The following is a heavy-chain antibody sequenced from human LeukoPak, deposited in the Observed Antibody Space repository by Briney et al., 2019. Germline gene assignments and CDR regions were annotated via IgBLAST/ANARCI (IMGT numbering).Heavy chain of an antibody. Sequence: PSETLSLTCTVSGGSISSYYWSWIRQPPGKGLEWIGYIYSSGSTNYNPSLKSRVTISVDTSKNQFSLKLSSVTAADTAVYYCARTDSSGYQYYFDYWGQGTLVTVSS. J-gene: IGHJ4*02. V-gene: IGHV4-59*01. CDR1: GGSISSYY. CDR3: ARTDSSGYQYYFDY. D-gene: IGHD3-22*01. CDR2: IYSSGST.